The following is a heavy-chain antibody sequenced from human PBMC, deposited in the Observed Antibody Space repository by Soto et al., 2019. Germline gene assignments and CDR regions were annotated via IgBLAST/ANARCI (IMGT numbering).Heavy chain of an antibody. D-gene: IGHD5-18*01. CDR3: ARGAHTYGYVFDY. CDR2: VNAGNGYT. V-gene: IGHV1-3*01. CDR1: GYTFTSNA. Sequence: QVHLVQSGAEVKKPGASVKVSCRSFGYTFTSNAIHWVRQAPGQSLEWMGWVNAGNGYTKYLQNFQGRVTITSDTSASTAYMELNSLRSEDTAVYYCARGAHTYGYVFDYWGQGTLVTVSS. J-gene: IGHJ4*02.